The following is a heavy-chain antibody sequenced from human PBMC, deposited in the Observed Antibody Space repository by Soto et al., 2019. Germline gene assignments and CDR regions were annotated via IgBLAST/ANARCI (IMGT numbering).Heavy chain of an antibody. D-gene: IGHD2-2*01. V-gene: IGHV1-69*06. CDR3: ARDQVVVPAAISYYYYGMDV. J-gene: IGHJ6*02. CDR2: IIPIFGTA. CDR1: GGTFSSYA. Sequence: GPSVKVSCKASGGTFSSYAISWVRQAPGQGLEWMGGIIPIFGTANYAQKFQGRVTITADKSTSTAYMELSSLRSEDTAVYYCARDQVVVPAAISYYYYGMDVWGQGTTVTVS.